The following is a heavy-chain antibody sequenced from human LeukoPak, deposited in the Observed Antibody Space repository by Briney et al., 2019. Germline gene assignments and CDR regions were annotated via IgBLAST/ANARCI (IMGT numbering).Heavy chain of an antibody. J-gene: IGHJ4*02. CDR3: ARVLDY. Sequence: PSETLSLTCAVYGGSFSGYYWSWIRQPPGKGLEWIGEINHSGSTNYNPSLKSRVTISVDTSKNQFSLKLSSVTAADTAVYYCARVLDYWGRGTLVTVSS. CDR1: GGSFSGYY. V-gene: IGHV4-34*01. CDR2: INHSGST.